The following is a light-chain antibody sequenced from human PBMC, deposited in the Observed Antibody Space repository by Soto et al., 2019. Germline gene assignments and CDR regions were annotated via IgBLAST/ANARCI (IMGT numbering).Light chain of an antibody. CDR2: DTS. J-gene: IGLJ2*01. V-gene: IGLV7-46*01. Sequence: QAVVTQEPSLTVSPGGTVTLTCGSSTGAVTSSHYPFWFQQKPGQAPRTLIYDTSNKQSWTSARFSGSLLGGKAALTLSGAQPEDEADYYCLLSYSGNVVFGGGTKLTVL. CDR1: TGAVTSSHY. CDR3: LLSYSGNVV.